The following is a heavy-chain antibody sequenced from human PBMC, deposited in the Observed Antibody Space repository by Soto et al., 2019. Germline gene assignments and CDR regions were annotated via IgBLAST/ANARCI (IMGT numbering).Heavy chain of an antibody. CDR1: GGTFSSYA. J-gene: IGHJ4*02. Sequence: SVKVSCKASGGTFSSYAISWVRQAPGQGLEWMGGIIPILGTANYAQKFQGRVTITADESTSTAYMELSSLRSEDTAVYYCASTYCSGGSCYQYYFDYWGQRTLVTVSS. CDR2: IIPILGTA. D-gene: IGHD2-15*01. CDR3: ASTYCSGGSCYQYYFDY. V-gene: IGHV1-69*13.